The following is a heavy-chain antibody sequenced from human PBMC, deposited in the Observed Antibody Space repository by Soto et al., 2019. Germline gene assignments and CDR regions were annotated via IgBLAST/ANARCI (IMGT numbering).Heavy chain of an antibody. Sequence: SETLSLTCTVSGGSISSYYWSWIRQPPGKGLEWIGYIYYSGSTNYNPSLKSRVTISVDTSKNQFSLKLSSVTAADTAVYYCARQIFGVVIQDENWFDPWGQGTLVTVSS. CDR3: ARQIFGVVIQDENWFDP. V-gene: IGHV4-59*08. CDR2: IYYSGST. J-gene: IGHJ5*02. CDR1: GGSISSYY. D-gene: IGHD3-3*01.